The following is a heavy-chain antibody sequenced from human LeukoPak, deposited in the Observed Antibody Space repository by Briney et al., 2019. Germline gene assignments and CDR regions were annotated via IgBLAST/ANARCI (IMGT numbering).Heavy chain of an antibody. Sequence: GRSLRLSCAASGFTFSSYAMHWVRQAPGKGLEWVAVISYDGSNKYYADSVKGRFTISRDNSKNTLYLQMNSLRAEDTAVYYCARKGDSAYSYYDSSGPFDYWGQGTLVTVSS. CDR3: ARKGDSAYSYYDSSGPFDY. J-gene: IGHJ4*02. CDR1: GFTFSSYA. D-gene: IGHD3-22*01. V-gene: IGHV3-30*04. CDR2: ISYDGSNK.